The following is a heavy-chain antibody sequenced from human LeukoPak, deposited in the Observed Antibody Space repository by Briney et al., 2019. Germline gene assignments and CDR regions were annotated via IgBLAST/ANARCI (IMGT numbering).Heavy chain of an antibody. CDR1: GYSFTDYY. CDR3: ASGLNSRSSSC. D-gene: IGHD6-13*01. Sequence: ASMKVSCKASGYSFTDYYMHWVRQAPGQGLEWMGSINPETGGTNYARKFQGRVTMTTDTTISTAYMQLSRLRSDDTAVYYCASGLNSRSSSCWGQGTRVTVSS. V-gene: IGHV1-2*02. J-gene: IGHJ4*02. CDR2: INPETGGT.